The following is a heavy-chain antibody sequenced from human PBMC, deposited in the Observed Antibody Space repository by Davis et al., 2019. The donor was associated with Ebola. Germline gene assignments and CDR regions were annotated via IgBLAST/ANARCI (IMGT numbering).Heavy chain of an antibody. J-gene: IGHJ6*02. CDR3: ASGGITMVQGEPRYGMDV. CDR2: IIPILGIA. CDR1: GYTFTSYG. D-gene: IGHD3-10*01. V-gene: IGHV1-69*04. Sequence: AASVKVSCKASGYTFTSYGISWVRQAPGQGLEWMGRIIPILGIANYAQKFQGRVTITADKSTSTAYMELSSLRSEDTAVYYCASGGITMVQGEPRYGMDVWGQGTTVTVSS.